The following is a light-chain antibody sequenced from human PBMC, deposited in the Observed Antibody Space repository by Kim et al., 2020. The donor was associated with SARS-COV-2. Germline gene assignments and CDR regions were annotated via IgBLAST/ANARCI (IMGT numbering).Light chain of an antibody. Sequence: AASVGDGVTITCRTSQSISSWLAWYQQKPGKAPKLLIYDVSSLESGVPSRFSGSGSGTEFTLTISSLQPDDFATYCCQQYDSYLSFGGGTKVDIK. CDR1: QSISSW. CDR2: DVS. V-gene: IGKV1-5*01. J-gene: IGKJ4*01. CDR3: QQYDSYLS.